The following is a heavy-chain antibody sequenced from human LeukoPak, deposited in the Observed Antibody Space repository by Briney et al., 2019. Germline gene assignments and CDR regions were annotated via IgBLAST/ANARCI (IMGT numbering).Heavy chain of an antibody. D-gene: IGHD1-1*01. V-gene: IGHV3-30-3*01. CDR3: ARDPTASGPSYSENENCFDY. Sequence: GRSLRLSCVASGFRSGIYGFHWVRQAPGGGLEWVAGISYDGNSHYYVESVKGRFTISRDNSENTLYLQMSSLRLEDTALYYCARDPTASGPSYSENENCFDYWGQGTQVTVSS. CDR1: GFRSGIYG. CDR2: ISYDGNSH. J-gene: IGHJ4*02.